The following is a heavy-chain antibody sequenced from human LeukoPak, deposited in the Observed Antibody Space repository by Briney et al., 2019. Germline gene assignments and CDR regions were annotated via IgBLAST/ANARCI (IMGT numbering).Heavy chain of an antibody. CDR2: TSGSGGST. Sequence: PGGSLRLSCAASGFTFSSYAMSWVRQAPGKGLEWVSATSGSGGSTYYADSVKGRFTISRDNSKNTLYLQMISLRAEDTAVYYCAKDSAPYYYDSSGYSQGYWGQGTLVTVSS. CDR3: AKDSAPYYYDSSGYSQGY. V-gene: IGHV3-23*01. D-gene: IGHD3-22*01. J-gene: IGHJ4*02. CDR1: GFTFSSYA.